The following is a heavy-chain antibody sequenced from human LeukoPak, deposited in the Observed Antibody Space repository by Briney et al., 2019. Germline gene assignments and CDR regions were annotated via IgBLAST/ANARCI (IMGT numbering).Heavy chain of an antibody. V-gene: IGHV4-59*01. CDR1: GISINTYY. Sequence: PSQTLSLTCTVSGISINTYYWSWIRQPPGKGLEWIGYVHYTGSADYNPSLKSRVTISLDTSKNQFSLKLTSATAADTAVYYCARDNKKAYYYGMDVWGQGTTVTVSS. CDR3: ARDNKKAYYYGMDV. D-gene: IGHD1/OR15-1a*01. J-gene: IGHJ6*02. CDR2: VHYTGSA.